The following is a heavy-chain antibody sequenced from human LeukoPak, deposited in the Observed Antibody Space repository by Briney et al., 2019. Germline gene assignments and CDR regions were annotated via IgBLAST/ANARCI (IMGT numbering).Heavy chain of an antibody. Sequence: GGSLRLSCAASGFTFSSYEMNWVRQAPGKGLEWVSYISSSGSTIYYADSVKGRFTISRDNAKNSLYLQMNSLRAEDTAVYYCARVHQGGYYYYYYMDVWGKGTTVTVSS. CDR2: ISSSGSTI. V-gene: IGHV3-48*03. J-gene: IGHJ6*03. CDR3: ARVHQGGYYYYYYMDV. CDR1: GFTFSSYE. D-gene: IGHD2-15*01.